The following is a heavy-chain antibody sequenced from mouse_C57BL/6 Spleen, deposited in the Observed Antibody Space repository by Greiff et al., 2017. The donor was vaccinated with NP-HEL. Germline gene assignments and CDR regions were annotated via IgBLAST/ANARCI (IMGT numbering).Heavy chain of an antibody. D-gene: IGHD1-1*01. CDR3: ARGHYYCSSPYWYFDV. CDR1: GYTFTSYW. Sequence: QVQLQQPGAELVKPGASVKMSCKASGYTFTSYWITWVKQRPGQGLEWIGDIYPGSGSTNYNEKFKSKATLTVDTSSSTAYMQLSSLTSEDSAVEYCARGHYYCSSPYWYFDVWGTGTTVTVSS. J-gene: IGHJ1*03. CDR2: IYPGSGST. V-gene: IGHV1-55*01.